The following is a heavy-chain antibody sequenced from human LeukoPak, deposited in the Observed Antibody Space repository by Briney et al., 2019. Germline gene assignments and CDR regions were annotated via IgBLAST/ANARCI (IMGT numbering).Heavy chain of an antibody. CDR1: GYTFSGYY. J-gene: IGHJ4*02. Sequence: ASVKVSCKASGYTFSGYYIHWVRQAPGQGLEWMGRINPDSGGTNYAQKFQGWVTMTRDTSISTAYMELSGLTSDDTAVYYCARETSDSSTYYHDYWGQGTLVTVSS. CDR2: INPDSGGT. D-gene: IGHD3-22*01. CDR3: ARETSDSSTYYHDY. V-gene: IGHV1-2*04.